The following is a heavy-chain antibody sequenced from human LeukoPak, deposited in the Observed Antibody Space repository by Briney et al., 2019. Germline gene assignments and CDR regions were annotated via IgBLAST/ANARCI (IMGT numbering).Heavy chain of an antibody. CDR2: ISAYNGNT. D-gene: IGHD3-22*01. J-gene: IGHJ3*02. CDR3: ARWGYYDSSGYPDAFDI. CDR1: GYTFTSYG. Sequence: ASVKVSCKASGYTFTSYGISWVRQAPGQGLEWMGWISAYNGNTNYAQKLQGKVTMTTDTSTSTAYMELRSPRSDDTAVYYCARWGYYDSSGYPDAFDIWGQGTMVTVSS. V-gene: IGHV1-18*01.